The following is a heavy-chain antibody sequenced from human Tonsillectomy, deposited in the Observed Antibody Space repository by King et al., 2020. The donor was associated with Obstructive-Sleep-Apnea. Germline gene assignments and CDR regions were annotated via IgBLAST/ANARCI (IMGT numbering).Heavy chain of an antibody. CDR1: GGTFSTYT. J-gene: IGHJ6*02. V-gene: IGHV1-69*10. Sequence: QLVQSGAEVKKPGSSVKVSCKASGGTFSTYTISWVRQAPGQGLEWMGGIIPIPGIANYAQKFQGRVSITADKSTSKAYMVLSSLRSEDTAVYYCARERGVGYIYYYGMDVWGQGTKVTVSS. CDR2: IIPIPGIA. CDR3: ARERGVGYIYYYGMDV. D-gene: IGHD5-18*01.